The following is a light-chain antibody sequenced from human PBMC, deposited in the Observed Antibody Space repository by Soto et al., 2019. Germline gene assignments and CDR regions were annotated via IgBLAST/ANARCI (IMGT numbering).Light chain of an antibody. Sequence: VITQSPATLSVSPGARATLSCRASQSVFSSLAWYQQRPGQAPRLLIYGSATRATGIPDRFSVIGSGTDFTLTISSLKPEDFETDEGQQRYSTPRTFGQGTKVDIK. CDR2: GSA. J-gene: IGKJ1*01. V-gene: IGKV3-15*01. CDR3: QQRYSTPRT. CDR1: QSVFSS.